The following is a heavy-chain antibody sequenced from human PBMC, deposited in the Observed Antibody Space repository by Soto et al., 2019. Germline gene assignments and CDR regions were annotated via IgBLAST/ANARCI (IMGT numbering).Heavy chain of an antibody. V-gene: IGHV1-18*01. J-gene: IGHJ4*02. Sequence: ASVKVSCKASGYTFTSYGISWVRQAPGQGLEWIGWISAYNGNTNYVQKFQGRVTMTRDTSTSTAYMELRSLRSDDTAVYYCARDRLPSQGQWLAAFDYWGQGTLVTVSS. D-gene: IGHD6-19*01. CDR1: GYTFTSYG. CDR3: ARDRLPSQGQWLAAFDY. CDR2: ISAYNGNT.